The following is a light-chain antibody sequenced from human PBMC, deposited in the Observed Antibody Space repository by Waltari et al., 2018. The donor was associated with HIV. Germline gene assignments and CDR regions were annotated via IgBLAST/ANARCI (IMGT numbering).Light chain of an antibody. CDR1: QSISSW. J-gene: IGKJ1*01. V-gene: IGKV1-5*03. CDR2: KAF. Sequence: DIQMTQSPSTLSASVGDRVTITCRASQSISSWLAWYQQKPGKAPKLLIYKAFSLESGVPSGFGGRGCGSEFSLTISSLQPGDVETYYCQQYKSYLWTCGDGTKLGI. CDR3: QQYKSYLWT.